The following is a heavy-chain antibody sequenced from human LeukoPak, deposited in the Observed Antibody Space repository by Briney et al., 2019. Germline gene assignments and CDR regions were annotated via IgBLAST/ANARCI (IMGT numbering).Heavy chain of an antibody. CDR2: IYRSGTT. CDR3: ARRTMVRGVIRY. D-gene: IGHD3-10*01. V-gene: IGHV4-4*02. CDR1: GGSISSTNW. Sequence: SETLSLTCAVSGGSISSTNWWSWVRQPPGKGLEWIGEIYRSGTTNYKPSLKSRVTISLDKSRNHFSLKLTSVTAADSAVYYCARRTMVRGVIRYWGQGTLVTVSS. J-gene: IGHJ4*02.